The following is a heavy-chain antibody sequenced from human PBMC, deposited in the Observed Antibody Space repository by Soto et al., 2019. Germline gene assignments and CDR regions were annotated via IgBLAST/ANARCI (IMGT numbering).Heavy chain of an antibody. CDR2: RSPDESDI. Sequence: EVQLVQSGAEMKKPGESLKIACQGVGYSFSDYWIGWVRQTPGKGLEWLVIRSPDESDILYNLSLEGQFTISADNSISTAYLQWRSLKASDTAMYYCVRASNHFDWFPEAFDIWGQGTMVTVSS. J-gene: IGHJ3*02. D-gene: IGHD3-9*01. V-gene: IGHV5-51*01. CDR1: GYSFSDYW. CDR3: VRASNHFDWFPEAFDI.